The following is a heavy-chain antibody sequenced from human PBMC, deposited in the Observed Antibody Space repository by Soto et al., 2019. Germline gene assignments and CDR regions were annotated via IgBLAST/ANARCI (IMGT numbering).Heavy chain of an antibody. Sequence: SETLSLTYSVSGDSISSYYWNWIRQPPGKGLEWIGYIYYSGTTNYNPSLKSRVTISIDTAKNQFSLRLNSGTTADTAVYYSATGSTDGFWRPHHAFRISGQGTVVCVSS. CDR1: GDSISSYY. V-gene: IGHV4-59*01. CDR2: IYYSGTT. D-gene: IGHD3-3*01. J-gene: IGHJ3*02. CDR3: ATGSTDGFWRPHHAFRI.